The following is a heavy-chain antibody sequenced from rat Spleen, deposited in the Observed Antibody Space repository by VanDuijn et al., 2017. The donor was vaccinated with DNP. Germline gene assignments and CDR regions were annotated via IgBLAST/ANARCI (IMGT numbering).Heavy chain of an antibody. CDR3: ARDHHSSYTHWFAY. Sequence: QVQLKESGPGLVQPSETLSLTCTVSGFSLTTYHVHWIRQPPGKGLEWLGRIQSGAGSTDYNSALKSRLSISRDTSKSQVFLKMNSLQTEDTATYYCARDHHSSYTHWFAYWGQGTLVTVSS. D-gene: IGHD1-2*01. CDR1: GFSLTTYH. J-gene: IGHJ3*01. CDR2: IQSGAGST. V-gene: IGHV2-27*01.